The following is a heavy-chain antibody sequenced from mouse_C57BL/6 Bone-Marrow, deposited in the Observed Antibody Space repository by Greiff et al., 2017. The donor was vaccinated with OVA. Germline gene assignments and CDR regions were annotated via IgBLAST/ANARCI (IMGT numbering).Heavy chain of an antibody. J-gene: IGHJ2*01. CDR2: IDPENGDT. D-gene: IGHD1-1*01. V-gene: IGHV14-4*01. CDR3: TLTTVVATDYFDY. Sequence: VQLKQSGAELVRPGASVKLSCTASCFNIKDDYMHWVKQRPEQGLEWIGWIDPENGDTEYASKFQGKATITADTSSNTAYLQLSSLTSEDTAVYYCTLTTVVATDYFDYWGQGTTLTVSS. CDR1: CFNIKDDY.